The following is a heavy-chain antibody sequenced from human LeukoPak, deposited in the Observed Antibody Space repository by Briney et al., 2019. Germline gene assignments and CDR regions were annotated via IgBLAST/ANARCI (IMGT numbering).Heavy chain of an antibody. J-gene: IGHJ3*02. Sequence: PGRSLRLFCAASGFTFSSYGMHWVRQAPGKGLEWVAVIWFDGSNEYYADSVKGRFTISRDNSKNTLYLQMNSLRAEDTAVYYCAKCRETYYYDSCGLGDAFDIWGQGTMVTVSS. CDR1: GFTFSSYG. CDR2: IWFDGSNE. D-gene: IGHD3-22*01. V-gene: IGHV3-33*06. CDR3: AKCRETYYYDSCGLGDAFDI.